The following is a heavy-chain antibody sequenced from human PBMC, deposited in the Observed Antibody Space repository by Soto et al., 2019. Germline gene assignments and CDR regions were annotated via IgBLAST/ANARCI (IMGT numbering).Heavy chain of an antibody. Sequence: QVQLVQSGAEVRKPGSSVTVSCKASGGTFSNYAISWVRQAPGQGLEWMGGIIPIVGTGSYAQKFQGRVTITADEPTTTAYMELSSLRFEDPAVYYCARVVILVPTASTNYYYHMDVWGPGTTVTVSS. CDR2: IIPIVGTG. CDR1: GGTFSNYA. D-gene: IGHD2-2*01. CDR3: ARVVILVPTASTNYYYHMDV. J-gene: IGHJ6*02. V-gene: IGHV1-69*01.